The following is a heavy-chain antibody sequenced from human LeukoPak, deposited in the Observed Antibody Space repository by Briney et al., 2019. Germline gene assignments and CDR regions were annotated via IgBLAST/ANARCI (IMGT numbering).Heavy chain of an antibody. J-gene: IGHJ4*02. CDR2: GIPIFGTA. CDR1: GGTFTSYA. V-gene: IGHV1-69*05. D-gene: IGHD6-6*01. Sequence: SVKLSCTASGGTFTSYAISWVRQAPRQGLEWMGGGIPIFGTANYAQKFQHRVTITTDESTSTAYKEVSSLRSEDTAVYYCAIANAPVSMTDSSSSFDYWGQGTLVTVSS. CDR3: AIANAPVSMTDSSSSFDY.